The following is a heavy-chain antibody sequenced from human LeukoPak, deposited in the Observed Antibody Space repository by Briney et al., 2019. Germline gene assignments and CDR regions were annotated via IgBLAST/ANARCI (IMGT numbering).Heavy chain of an antibody. CDR3: AKVSSSSFDS. D-gene: IGHD6-6*01. V-gene: IGHV3-23*01. CDR2: LSSSGENT. CDR1: GLGFRMHA. Sequence: GGSLRLSCVASGLGFRMHAMSWVRQAPGKGLEWVSSLSSSGENTHYTDSVKGRFTVSRDISKSTLYLEMTSLRAEDTAVYYCAKVSSSSFDSWGQGTRVTVSS. J-gene: IGHJ4*02.